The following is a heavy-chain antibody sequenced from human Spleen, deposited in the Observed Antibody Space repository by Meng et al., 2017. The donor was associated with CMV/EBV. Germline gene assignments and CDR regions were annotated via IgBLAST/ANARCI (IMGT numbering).Heavy chain of an antibody. D-gene: IGHD1-1*01. CDR1: GFTVSSNY. V-gene: IGHV3-53*01. CDR2: IYSGGST. CDR3: AKRGGRTAFDI. Sequence: GESLKISCAASGFTVSSNYMSWVHQAPGKGLEWVSVIYSGGSTYYADSVKGRFTISRDNSKNTLYLQMNSLRAEDTAVYYCAKRGGRTAFDIWGQGTMVTVSS. J-gene: IGHJ3*02.